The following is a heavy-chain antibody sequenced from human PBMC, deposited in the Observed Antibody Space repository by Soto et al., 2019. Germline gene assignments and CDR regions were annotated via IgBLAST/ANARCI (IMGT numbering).Heavy chain of an antibody. CDR2: IIPIFGTA. D-gene: IGHD2-2*01. V-gene: IGHV1-69*06. CDR1: GGTFSSYS. Sequence: GASLNVSCKASGGTFSSYSISWVRQAPGQGLEWMGGIIPIFGTANYAQKFQGRVTITADKSTSTAYMELSSLRSEDTAVYYCARPEAGGYCSSTSCYDVPADYYDMDVWGQGTTVTVSS. CDR3: ARPEAGGYCSSTSCYDVPADYYDMDV. J-gene: IGHJ6*02.